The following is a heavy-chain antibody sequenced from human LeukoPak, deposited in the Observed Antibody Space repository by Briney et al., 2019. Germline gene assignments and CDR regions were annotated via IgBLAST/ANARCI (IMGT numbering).Heavy chain of an antibody. D-gene: IGHD4-17*01. J-gene: IGHJ2*01. Sequence: SETLCLTCTVSGRSISSGGYYWSWIRQHPGQDFDWIVYIYCSGSTYYNPSLKSRVTISVDTYKNQFSLMLSSVTAADTAVYYCARVTVPHWYFDHWGRGTLVTVSS. V-gene: IGHV4-31*03. CDR2: IYCSGST. CDR3: ARVTVPHWYFDH. CDR1: GRSISSGGYY.